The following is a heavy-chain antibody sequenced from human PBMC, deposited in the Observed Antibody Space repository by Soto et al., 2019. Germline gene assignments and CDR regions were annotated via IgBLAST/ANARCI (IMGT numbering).Heavy chain of an antibody. CDR1: GYTFTSYG. CDR2: ISAYNGNT. J-gene: IGHJ4*02. D-gene: IGHD6-13*01. Sequence: QVQLVQSRAEVKKPGASVKVSCKASGYTFTSYGISWVRQAPGQGLEWMGCISAYNGNTNYAQKLQGRVTMTTATSTRKAYMELRSLRSDDTAVYDCARVSYSRSWYADYWGQGTLVTVSS. CDR3: ARVSYSRSWYADY. V-gene: IGHV1-18*01.